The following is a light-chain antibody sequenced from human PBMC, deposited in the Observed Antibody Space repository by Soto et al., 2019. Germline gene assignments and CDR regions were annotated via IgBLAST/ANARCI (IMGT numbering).Light chain of an antibody. CDR3: QQYHSYIT. CDR2: DAS. CDR1: QSISSW. J-gene: IGKJ5*01. Sequence: DIQMTQSPSTLSASVGDRVTSTCRASQSISSWLAWYQQKPGKAPKLLIYDASSLESGVPSRFSGSGSGTEFTLTISSLQPDDFATYYCQQYHSYITFGQGTRLEIK. V-gene: IGKV1-5*01.